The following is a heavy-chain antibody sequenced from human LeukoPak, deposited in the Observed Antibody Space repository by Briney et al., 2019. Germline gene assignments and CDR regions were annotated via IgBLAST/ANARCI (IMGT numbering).Heavy chain of an antibody. CDR1: GFTFSNYA. CDR3: AKWGDYDVLTGYYVSDY. D-gene: IGHD3-9*01. CDR2: ITGGGSGI. V-gene: IGHV3-23*01. J-gene: IGHJ4*02. Sequence: GASLRLSCAASGFTFSNYAMSWVRQAPGEGLEWVSAITGGGSGIYYADSMKSRFTIPRDNSKNTLYLQINSLRAEDTAVYYCAKWGDYDVLTGYYVSDYWGQGTLVTVSS.